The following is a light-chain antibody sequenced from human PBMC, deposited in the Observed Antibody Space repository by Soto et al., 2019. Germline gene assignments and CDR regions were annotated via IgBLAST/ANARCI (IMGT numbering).Light chain of an antibody. V-gene: IGKV1-39*01. J-gene: IGKJ1*01. Sequence: DIQMTQSPSSLSASVGDRVTITCRASQSISTYLNRYQHKPGKAPELLIYAASSLQSGVPSRFSGSGSGTDFTLTISSLQPEDFATYYCQQSYSAAWTFGQGTKVDIK. CDR3: QQSYSAAWT. CDR2: AAS. CDR1: QSISTY.